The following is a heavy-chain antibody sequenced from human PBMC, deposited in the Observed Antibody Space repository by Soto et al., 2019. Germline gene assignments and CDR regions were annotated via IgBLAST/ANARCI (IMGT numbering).Heavy chain of an antibody. V-gene: IGHV5-51*01. CDR2: IYPFDSDA. CDR3: ARPHTYYYDSSGSLNDAFDV. J-gene: IGHJ3*01. D-gene: IGHD3-22*01. CDR1: GYSFNSYW. Sequence: ESLKISCQASGYSFNSYWIGWVRQMPGKGLEWMGIIYPFDSDARYSPSFQGQVTISADKSLRTAYLQWSSLKASDTAMYYCARPHTYYYDSSGSLNDAFDVWGQGTLVTVSS.